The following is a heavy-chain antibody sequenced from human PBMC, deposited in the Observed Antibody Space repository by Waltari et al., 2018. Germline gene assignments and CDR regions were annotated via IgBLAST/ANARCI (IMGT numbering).Heavy chain of an antibody. D-gene: IGHD6-13*01. Sequence: TVSGGSISSYYWSWIRQPAGKGLEWIGRIYTSGSTNYNPSLKSRVTMSVDTSKNQFSLKLSSVTAADTAVYYCARDKGMWPDLGLSWFDPWGQGTLVTVSS. CDR1: GGSISSYY. V-gene: IGHV4-4*07. CDR3: ARDKGMWPDLGLSWFDP. J-gene: IGHJ5*02. CDR2: IYTSGST.